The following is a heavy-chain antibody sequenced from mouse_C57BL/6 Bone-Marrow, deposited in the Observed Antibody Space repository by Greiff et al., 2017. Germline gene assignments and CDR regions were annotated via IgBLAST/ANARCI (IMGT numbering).Heavy chain of an antibody. J-gene: IGHJ2*01. CDR3: TRAELDY. CDR2: IDPETGGT. Sequence: QVQLKESGAELVRPGASVTLSCKASGYTFTDYEMHWVKQTPVHGLEWIGAIDPETGGTAYNQKFKGKAILTADKSSSTAYMELRNLTSEDSAGYYCTRAELDYWGQGTTLTVSS. V-gene: IGHV1-15*01. CDR1: GYTFTDYE.